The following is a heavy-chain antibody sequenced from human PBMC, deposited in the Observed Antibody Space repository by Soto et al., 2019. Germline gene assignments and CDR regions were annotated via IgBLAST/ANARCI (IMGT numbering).Heavy chain of an antibody. D-gene: IGHD3-3*01. J-gene: IGHJ4*02. CDR2: ITSSGSDT. CDR1: GFSFSSYD. Sequence: GGSLRLSCAASGFSFSSYDMTWVRQASGKGLEWVSFITSSGSDTHYAASVKGRFTISRDNSKNTLYLQMNSLRTEDTAVYYCAKQRRSIFAVVIIEYFDYWGQGTLVTVSS. CDR3: AKQRRSIFAVVIIEYFDY. V-gene: IGHV3-23*01.